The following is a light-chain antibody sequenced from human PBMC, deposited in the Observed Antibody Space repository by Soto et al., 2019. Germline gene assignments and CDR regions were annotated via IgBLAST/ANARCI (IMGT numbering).Light chain of an antibody. Sequence: DIQMTQSPSSLSASVGDRVTITYQASQDISNYLNWYQQKPGKAPKLLIYDASNLETGVPSRFSGSGSGTDFTFTISSLQPEDIATYYCQQYDNLPLFFGGGTKVEIK. CDR3: QQYDNLPLF. CDR1: QDISNY. V-gene: IGKV1-33*01. CDR2: DAS. J-gene: IGKJ4*01.